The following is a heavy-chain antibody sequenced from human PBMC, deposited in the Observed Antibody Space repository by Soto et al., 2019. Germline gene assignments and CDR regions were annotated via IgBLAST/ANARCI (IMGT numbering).Heavy chain of an antibody. CDR2: IDHGGST. J-gene: IGHJ5*02. Sequence: SETLSLTCAVYGGAFSGYSWTWIRQPPGKGPEWIGEIDHGGSTTYNPSLKSRVTISVDTSKNQFSLKLSSVTAADTAVYYCARGPSPTVRGLFTAWGQGTLVTVSS. CDR3: ARGPSPTVRGLFTA. CDR1: GGAFSGYS. D-gene: IGHD3-10*01. V-gene: IGHV4-34*01.